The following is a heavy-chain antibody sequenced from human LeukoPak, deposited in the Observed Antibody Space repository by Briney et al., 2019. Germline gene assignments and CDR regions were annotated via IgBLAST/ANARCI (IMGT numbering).Heavy chain of an antibody. D-gene: IGHD3-10*01. CDR2: INHSGST. CDR3: ARRGTATGWGSGSYYNVYYYYYGMDV. Sequence: SETLSLTCAVYGGSFSGYYWSWIRQPPGKGLEWIGEINHSGSTNYNPSLKSRVTISVDTSKNQFSLKLSSVTAADTAVYYCARRGTATGWGSGSYYNVYYYYYGMDVWGQGTTVTVSS. J-gene: IGHJ6*02. CDR1: GGSFSGYY. V-gene: IGHV4-34*01.